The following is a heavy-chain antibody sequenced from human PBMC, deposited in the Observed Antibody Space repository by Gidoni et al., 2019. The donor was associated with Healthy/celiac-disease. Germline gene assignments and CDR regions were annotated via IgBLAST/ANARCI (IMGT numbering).Heavy chain of an antibody. J-gene: IGHJ6*02. D-gene: IGHD6-6*01. CDR1: GFTFRNAW. Sequence: EVQLVESGGGLVKPGVSLRLSCSASGFTFRNAWMSWVRQAPGKGLEWVGRIKSKTDGGTTDYAAPVKGRFTISRDDSKNTLYLQMNSLKTEDTAVYYCTTDLGSSGEVYYYYYGMDVWGQGTTVTVSS. V-gene: IGHV3-15*01. CDR2: IKSKTDGGTT. CDR3: TTDLGSSGEVYYYYYGMDV.